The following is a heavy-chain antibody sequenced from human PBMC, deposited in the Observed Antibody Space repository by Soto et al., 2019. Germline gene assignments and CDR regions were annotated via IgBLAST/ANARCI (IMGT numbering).Heavy chain of an antibody. J-gene: IGHJ4*02. CDR3: ARDRDGYNGAFDY. CDR1: GYTFSNYY. CDR2: INPSGGST. V-gene: IGHV1-46*03. Sequence: QVQLVQSGAEVKKPGASVKVSCKASGYTFSNYYMHWVRQAPGQGLEWMGIINPSGGSTSNGQKFQGRDTMTRDTSTSTGYMELSTLRSEDTAVYYCARDRDGYNGAFDYWGQGTLVTVSS. D-gene: IGHD5-12*01.